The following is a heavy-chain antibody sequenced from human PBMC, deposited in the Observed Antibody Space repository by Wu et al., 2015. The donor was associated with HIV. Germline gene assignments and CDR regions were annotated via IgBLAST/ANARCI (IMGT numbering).Heavy chain of an antibody. Sequence: QVQLVQSGAEVKKPGSSVKVXCKASGGTFSSYAISWVRQAPGQGLEWMGGIIPIFGTANYAQKFQGRVTITTDESTSTAYMELSSLRSEDTAVYYCARGITYSSSWYVGDGMDVWGQGTTVTVSS. CDR2: IIPIFGTA. CDR3: ARGITYSSSWYVGDGMDV. J-gene: IGHJ6*02. CDR1: GGTFSSYA. V-gene: IGHV1-69*05. D-gene: IGHD6-13*01.